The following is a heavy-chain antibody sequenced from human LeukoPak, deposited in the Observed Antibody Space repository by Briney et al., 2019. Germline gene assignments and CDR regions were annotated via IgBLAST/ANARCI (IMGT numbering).Heavy chain of an antibody. CDR1: GGSLSNYY. CDR2: VYFSGST. J-gene: IGHJ4*02. V-gene: IGHV4-59*13. CDR3: ARAMGGAGTVTDY. D-gene: IGHD6-13*01. Sequence: KTSETLSLTCTVSGGSLSNYYWSWIRQAPGKGLEWIGYVYFSGSTNYNPSLKSRVTISLDTSKNLFSLKLSSVTAADTAIYYCARAMGGAGTVTDYWGQGTLVTVSS.